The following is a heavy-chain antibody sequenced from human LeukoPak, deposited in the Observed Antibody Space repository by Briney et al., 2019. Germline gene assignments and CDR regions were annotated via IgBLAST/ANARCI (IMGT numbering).Heavy chain of an antibody. D-gene: IGHD2-15*01. CDR2: ISSSGSTI. J-gene: IGHJ4*02. CDR3: ARDPCSGGSCYSEWYYFDY. Sequence: GSLRLSCAASGFTFSDYYMSWIRQAPGKGLEWVSYISSSGSTIYYADSVKGRFTISRDNAKNSLYLQMNSLIAEDTAVYYCARDPCSGGSCYSEWYYFDYWGQGTLVTVSS. V-gene: IGHV3-11*01. CDR1: GFTFSDYY.